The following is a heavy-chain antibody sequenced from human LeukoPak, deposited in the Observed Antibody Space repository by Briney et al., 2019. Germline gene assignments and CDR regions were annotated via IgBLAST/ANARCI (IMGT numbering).Heavy chain of an antibody. CDR2: ISGSGGST. V-gene: IGHV3-23*01. CDR3: ARDYPRVIAAPDAFDI. J-gene: IGHJ3*02. CDR1: GFTFSSYA. D-gene: IGHD6-13*01. Sequence: GGSLRLSCAASGFTFSSYAMSWVRQAPGKGLEWVSAISGSGGSTYYADSVKGQFTISRDNSKNTLYLQMNSLRAEDTAVYYCARDYPRVIAAPDAFDIWGQGTMVTVSS.